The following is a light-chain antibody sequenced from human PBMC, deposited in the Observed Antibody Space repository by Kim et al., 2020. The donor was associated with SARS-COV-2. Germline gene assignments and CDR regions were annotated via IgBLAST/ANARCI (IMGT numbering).Light chain of an antibody. V-gene: IGLV3-1*01. J-gene: IGLJ1*01. CDR2: QDT. CDR3: QTWDSSTYV. CDR1: KLGDKY. Sequence: SYELTQPPSVSVSPGQTASLTCSGDKLGDKYTCWYQQKPGQSPVLVISQDTKRPSGIPERFSGSSSGNTATLTISGTQAMDEADYYCQTWDSSTYV.